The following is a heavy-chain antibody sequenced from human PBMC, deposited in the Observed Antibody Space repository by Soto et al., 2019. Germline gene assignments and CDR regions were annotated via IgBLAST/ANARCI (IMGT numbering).Heavy chain of an antibody. CDR1: GFTFSSYS. D-gene: IGHD3-3*01. Sequence: EVQLVESGGGLVQPGGSLRLSCAASGFTFSSYSMNWVRQAPGKGLEWVSYISSSSSTIYYADSVKGRFTISRDNAKNSLYLQMNSLRDEDTAVYYCARGPHVLRFLEWSNDAFDIWGQGTMVTVSS. V-gene: IGHV3-48*02. CDR3: ARGPHVLRFLEWSNDAFDI. CDR2: ISSSSSTI. J-gene: IGHJ3*02.